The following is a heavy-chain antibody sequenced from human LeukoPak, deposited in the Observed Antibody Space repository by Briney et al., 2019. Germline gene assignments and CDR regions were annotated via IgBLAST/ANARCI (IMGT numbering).Heavy chain of an antibody. Sequence: PGGSLRLSCAASGFTFSSYGMHWVRQAPGKGLEWVAFIRYDGSNKYYTDSVKGRFTISRDNSKNTLYLQMNSLRAEDTAVYYCAKDRIAAADLVFDYWGQGTLVTVSS. D-gene: IGHD6-13*01. CDR3: AKDRIAAADLVFDY. V-gene: IGHV3-30*02. CDR2: IRYDGSNK. J-gene: IGHJ4*02. CDR1: GFTFSSYG.